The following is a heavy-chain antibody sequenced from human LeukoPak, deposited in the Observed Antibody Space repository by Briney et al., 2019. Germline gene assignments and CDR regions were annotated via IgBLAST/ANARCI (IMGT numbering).Heavy chain of an antibody. D-gene: IGHD2-21*02. Sequence: GGSLRLSCAASGFTFSSYSMNWVRQAPGKGLEWVSSISSSSSYIYYADSVKGRFTISRDNAKNSLYLQMNSLRAEDTAVYYCARPAYCGGDCYRYDAFDIWGQGTMVTVSS. J-gene: IGHJ3*02. CDR3: ARPAYCGGDCYRYDAFDI. CDR1: GFTFSSYS. CDR2: ISSSSSYI. V-gene: IGHV3-21*01.